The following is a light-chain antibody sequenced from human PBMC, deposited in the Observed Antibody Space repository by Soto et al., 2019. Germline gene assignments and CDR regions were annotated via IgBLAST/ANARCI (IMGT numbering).Light chain of an antibody. CDR1: QSVSSRY. CDR2: GAS. CDR3: QHYGTSPGYMFT. J-gene: IGKJ2*01. V-gene: IGKV3-20*01. Sequence: EIVLTQSPGTLTLSPGERVTLSCRASQSVSSRYLAWYQQKPGQAPRLLIYGASSRATGIPDRFSGSGSGTDFTLTISRLEPEDFVVYYCQHYGTSPGYMFTFGQGTKLETK.